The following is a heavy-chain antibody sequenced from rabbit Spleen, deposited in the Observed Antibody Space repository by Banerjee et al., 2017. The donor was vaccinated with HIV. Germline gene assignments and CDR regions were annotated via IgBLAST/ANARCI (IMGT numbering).Heavy chain of an antibody. J-gene: IGHJ3*01. Sequence: QEQLVESGGGLVKPEGSLTLTCKASGFSFSDRDVMCWVRQAPGKGLEWIGYIDPVFGSTVYASWATGRFTISKTSSTTVTLQMTSLTVADTATYLCARDLPDVIGWNFGWWGQGTLVTVS. V-gene: IGHV1S45*01. CDR1: GFSFSDRDV. D-gene: IGHD4-1*01. CDR2: IDPVFGST. CDR3: ARDLPDVIGWNFGW.